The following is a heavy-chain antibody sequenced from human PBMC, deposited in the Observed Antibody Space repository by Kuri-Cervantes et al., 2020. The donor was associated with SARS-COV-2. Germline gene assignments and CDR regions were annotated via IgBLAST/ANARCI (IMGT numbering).Heavy chain of an antibody. CDR2: ISWNSGSI. CDR3: AKESWYEDSRLGYFDL. CDR1: GFTFDDYA. Sequence: LSLTCAASGFTFDDYAMHWVRQAPGKGLEWVSGISWNSGSIGYADSVKGRLTISRDNAKNSLYLQMNSLRAEDTALYYCAKESWYEDSRLGYFDLWGRGTLVTVSS. D-gene: IGHD2-15*01. V-gene: IGHV3-9*01. J-gene: IGHJ2*01.